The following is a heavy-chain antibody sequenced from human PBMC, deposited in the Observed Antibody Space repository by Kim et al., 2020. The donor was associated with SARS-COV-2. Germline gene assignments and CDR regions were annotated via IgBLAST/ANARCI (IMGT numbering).Heavy chain of an antibody. D-gene: IGHD3-22*01. V-gene: IGHV3-73*01. J-gene: IGHJ4*02. CDR1: GFTFSGSA. Sequence: GGSLRLSCAASGFTFSGSAMHWVRQASGKGLDWVGRIRGKPDNYATSYGASGKGRFTISRDGSKNTAYVQMNSQKTEDTAVYYCIRYYYDSSGSGVHWGQGTRVTVSS. CDR3: IRYYYDSSGSGVH. CDR2: IRGKPDNYAT.